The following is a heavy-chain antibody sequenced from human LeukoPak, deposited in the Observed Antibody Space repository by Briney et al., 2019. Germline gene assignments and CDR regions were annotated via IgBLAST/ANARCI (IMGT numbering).Heavy chain of an antibody. CDR2: ISGSGGST. Sequence: GGSLRLSCAASGFTFSSYAMSWVRQAPGKGLEWVSAISGSGGSTYYADSVKGRFTISRDNSKNTLYLQMNSLRAEDTAVYYCAKVDPGYYYDSSGAFDIWGQGTMVTVSS. CDR1: GFTFSSYA. J-gene: IGHJ3*02. D-gene: IGHD3-22*01. CDR3: AKVDPGYYYDSSGAFDI. V-gene: IGHV3-23*01.